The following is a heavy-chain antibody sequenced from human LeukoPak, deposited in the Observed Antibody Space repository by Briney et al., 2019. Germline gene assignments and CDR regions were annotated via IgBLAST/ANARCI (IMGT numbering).Heavy chain of an antibody. J-gene: IGHJ6*03. CDR1: RFTFSDHA. Sequence: GGSLRLSCVASRFTFSDHALHWVRQAPGKGLEWVAYISTSISTIYYTDSVKGRFTISRDNAKNSLYLQMNSLRAEDTAVYYCARVGDYYYMDVWGKGTTVTVSS. CDR2: ISTSISTI. D-gene: IGHD3-16*01. V-gene: IGHV3-48*04. CDR3: ARVGDYYYMDV.